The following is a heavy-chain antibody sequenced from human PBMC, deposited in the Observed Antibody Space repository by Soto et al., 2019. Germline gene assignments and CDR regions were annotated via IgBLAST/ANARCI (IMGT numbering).Heavy chain of an antibody. CDR3: ARDHILGIMYGGMDV. V-gene: IGHV4-30-4*01. CDR1: GGSISSGDYY. D-gene: IGHD3-10*02. CDR2: IYYSGST. Sequence: SETLSLTCTVSGGSISSGDYYWSWIRQPPGKGLEWIGYIYYSGSTYYNPSLKSRVTISVDTSKNQFSLKLSSVTAADTAVYYCARDHILGIMYGGMDVWGQGTTVT. J-gene: IGHJ6*01.